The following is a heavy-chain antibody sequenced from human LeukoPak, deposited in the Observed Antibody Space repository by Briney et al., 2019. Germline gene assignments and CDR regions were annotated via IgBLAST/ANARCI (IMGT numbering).Heavy chain of an antibody. CDR1: GFTFSSYG. CDR2: TRNKANSYTT. Sequence: GGSLRLSCAASGFTFSSYGMHWVRQAPGKGLEWVGRTRNKANSYTTEYAASVKGRFTISRDDSKNSLYLQMNSLKTEDTAVYYCARGSWYYYDSSGYSSIVWGQGTLVTVSS. CDR3: ARGSWYYYDSSGYSSIV. J-gene: IGHJ4*02. D-gene: IGHD3-22*01. V-gene: IGHV3-72*01.